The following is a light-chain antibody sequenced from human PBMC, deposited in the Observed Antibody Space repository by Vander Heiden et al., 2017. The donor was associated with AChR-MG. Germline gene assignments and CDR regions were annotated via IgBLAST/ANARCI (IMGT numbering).Light chain of an antibody. CDR3: YSTDNTGHNRGV. V-gene: IGLV3-10*01. J-gene: IGLJ3*02. CDR1: VLSQRY. Sequence: SSELTQPPSVSVSPGQTARITCSGDVLSQRYGYWYQQKSGQAPVLLIYEDNKRPSGIPGRFSASTSGTLATLTISGAQVEDEGDYYCYSTDNTGHNRGVFGGGTKLTVL. CDR2: EDN.